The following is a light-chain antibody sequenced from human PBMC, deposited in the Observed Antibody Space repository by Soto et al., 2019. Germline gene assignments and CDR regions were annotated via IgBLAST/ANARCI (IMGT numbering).Light chain of an antibody. Sequence: QSVLTQPASVSGSPGQSITISCTGTSSDIGGYNFVSWYQQHPGNAPNLIIYDVASRPSGVSDRFSGSKSGNAASLTISGLQAEDDALYYCNSYTTSGAIVFGGGTQLTVL. V-gene: IGLV2-14*03. CDR2: DVA. CDR3: NSYTTSGAIV. CDR1: SSDIGGYNF. J-gene: IGLJ3*02.